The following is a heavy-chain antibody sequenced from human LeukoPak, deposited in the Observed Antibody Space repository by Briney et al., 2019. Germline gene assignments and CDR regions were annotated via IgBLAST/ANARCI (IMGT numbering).Heavy chain of an antibody. Sequence: GESLKISCKGSGYSSTSYWIGWVRQMPGKGLEWMGIIYPGDSDTRYSPSFQGQVTISADKSISTAYLQWSSLKASDTAMYYCARHPYSSSWYLDYWGQGTLVTVSS. D-gene: IGHD6-13*01. J-gene: IGHJ4*02. CDR2: IYPGDSDT. V-gene: IGHV5-51*01. CDR3: ARHPYSSSWYLDY. CDR1: GYSSTSYW.